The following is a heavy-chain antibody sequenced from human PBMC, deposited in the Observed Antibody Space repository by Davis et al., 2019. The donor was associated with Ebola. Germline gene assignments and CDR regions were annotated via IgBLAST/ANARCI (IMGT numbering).Heavy chain of an antibody. CDR2: IYHSGST. CDR1: GGSISSSNW. CDR3: ARGRWLAKQFDY. J-gene: IGHJ4*02. Sequence: MPSETLSLTCAVSGGSISSSNWWSWVRQPPGKGLEWIGEIYHSGSTNYNPSLKSRVTISVDTSKNQFSLKLSSVTAADTAVYYCARGRWLAKQFDYWGQGTLVTVSS. D-gene: IGHD6-19*01. V-gene: IGHV4-4*02.